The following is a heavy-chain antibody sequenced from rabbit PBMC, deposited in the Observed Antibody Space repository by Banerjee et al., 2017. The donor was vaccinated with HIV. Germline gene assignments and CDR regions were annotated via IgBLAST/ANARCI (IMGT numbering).Heavy chain of an antibody. V-gene: IGHV1S40*01. CDR2: IYTDSGGST. D-gene: IGHD1-1*01. CDR1: GFSFSNTYY. CDR3: ARGAYTGGGVYYYHDGMDL. Sequence: QSLEESGGDLVKPGASLTLTCTASGFSFSNTYYMCWVRQAPGKGLEWIACIYTDSGGSTYYASWAKGRFTISKTSSTTVTLQMPSLTAADTATYFCARGAYTGGGVYYYHDGMDLWGPGTLVTVS. J-gene: IGHJ6*01.